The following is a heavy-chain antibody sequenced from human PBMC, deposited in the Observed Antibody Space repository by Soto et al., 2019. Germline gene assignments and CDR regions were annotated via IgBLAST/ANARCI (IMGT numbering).Heavy chain of an antibody. D-gene: IGHD2-15*01. CDR1: GFTFDDYA. CDR2: ISWNSGSI. CDR3: AGSDCSGGSCSSGYYYYYMDV. J-gene: IGHJ6*03. Sequence: GGSLRLSCAASGFTFDDYAMHWVRQAPGKGLEWVSGISWNSGSIGYADSVKGRFTISRDNAKNSLYLQMNSLRAEDTALYYCAGSDCSGGSCSSGYYYYYMDVWGKGTTVTVSS. V-gene: IGHV3-9*01.